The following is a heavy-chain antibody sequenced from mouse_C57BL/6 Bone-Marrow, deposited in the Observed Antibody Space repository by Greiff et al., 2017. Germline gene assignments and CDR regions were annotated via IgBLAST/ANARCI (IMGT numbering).Heavy chain of an antibody. V-gene: IGHV1-52*01. CDR1: GYTFTSYW. D-gene: IGHD1-1*01. CDR3: AGYYYGSSYRYLDV. J-gene: IGHJ1*03. Sequence: QVQLQQPGAELVRPGSSVKLSCKASGYTFTSYWMHWVKQSPIQGLEWIGNIDPSDSETHYTQKFKDKATLTVDKSSSTAYMQLSSLTSEDSAVYYCAGYYYGSSYRYLDVWGTGTTVTVSS. CDR2: IDPSDSET.